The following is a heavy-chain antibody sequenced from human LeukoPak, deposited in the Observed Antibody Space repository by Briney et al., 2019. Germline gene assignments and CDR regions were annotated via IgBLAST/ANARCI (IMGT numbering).Heavy chain of an antibody. D-gene: IGHD6-19*01. CDR3: ASGQWLVSNFDY. CDR1: GGSFNGHY. CDR2: INHSGST. Sequence: SETLSLTCGVYGGSFNGHYWSWIRQPPGKGLEWIGEINHSGSTNYSPSLESRVTISMDTSKNQFSLKLTSVTAADTAVYYCASGQWLVSNFDYWGQGTLVTVSS. V-gene: IGHV4-34*01. J-gene: IGHJ4*02.